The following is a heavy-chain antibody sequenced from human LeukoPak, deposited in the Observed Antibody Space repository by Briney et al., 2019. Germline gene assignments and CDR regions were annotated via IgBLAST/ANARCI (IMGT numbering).Heavy chain of an antibody. J-gene: IGHJ4*02. CDR2: ISSSSSYI. D-gene: IGHD3-10*01. CDR3: AKWGGSGSYSAYFDY. Sequence: GGSLRLSCAASGFTFSSYSMNWVRQAPGKGLEWVSSISSSSSYIYYADSVKGRFTISRDNAKNSLYLQMNSLRAEDTALYYCAKWGGSGSYSAYFDYWGQGTLVTVSS. V-gene: IGHV3-21*04. CDR1: GFTFSSYS.